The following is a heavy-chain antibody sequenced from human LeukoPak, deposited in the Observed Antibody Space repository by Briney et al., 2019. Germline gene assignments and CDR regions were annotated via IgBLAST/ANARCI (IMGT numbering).Heavy chain of an antibody. CDR2: LNADGNSI. CDR3: AGAYSAYDPFDY. CDR1: GFTFSNYW. J-gene: IGHJ4*02. D-gene: IGHD5-12*01. V-gene: IGHV3-74*01. Sequence: GGTLRLSCAASGFTFSNYWMHWVRQAPGKGLVWVSRLNADGNSITYADSVRGRFTISRDNAKNTVHLQMNSLRIEDTAIYFCAGAYSAYDPFDYWGQGILVTVSS.